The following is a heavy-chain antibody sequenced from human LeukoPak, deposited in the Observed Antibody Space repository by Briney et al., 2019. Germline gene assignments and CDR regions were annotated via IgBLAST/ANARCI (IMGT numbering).Heavy chain of an antibody. CDR1: GFTFSNYR. J-gene: IGHJ4*02. CDR3: AVVVPPADYFDY. V-gene: IGHV3-23*01. D-gene: IGHD2-2*01. CDR2: ISGSGGST. Sequence: GGSLRLSCEASGFTFSNYRMNWVRQAPGKGLEWVSSISGSGGSTYYADSVKGRFAISRDNDKNTQYLQMNSLRAEDTAVHYCAVVVPPADYFDYWGQGTLVTVSS.